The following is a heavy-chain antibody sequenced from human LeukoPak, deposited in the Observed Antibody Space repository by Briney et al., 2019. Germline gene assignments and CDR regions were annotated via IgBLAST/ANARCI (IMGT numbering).Heavy chain of an antibody. CDR3: ARDGIAAAGDYGMDV. D-gene: IGHD6-13*01. V-gene: IGHV1-18*01. Sequence: ASVNVSCKASGYTFTSYGISWVRQAPGQGREWMGWISAYNGNTNYAQKLQGRVTMTTDTSTSTAYMELRSLRSDDTAVYYCARDGIAAAGDYGMDVWGQGTTVTVSS. J-gene: IGHJ6*02. CDR2: ISAYNGNT. CDR1: GYTFTSYG.